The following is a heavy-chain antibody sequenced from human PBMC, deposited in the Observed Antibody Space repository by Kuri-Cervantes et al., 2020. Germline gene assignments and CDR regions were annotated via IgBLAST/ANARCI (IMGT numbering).Heavy chain of an antibody. D-gene: IGHD5-18*01. J-gene: IGHJ4*02. CDR3: ARDQVPYNGWGPLRGYSYGWYY. Sequence: ASVKVSCKASGYTFTGYYMHWVRQAPGQGLEWMGWINPNSGGTNYAQKFQGRVTMTRDTSISTAYMELSSLRSEDTAVYYCARDQVPYNGWGPLRGYSYGWYYWGQGTLVTVSS. CDR2: INPNSGGT. CDR1: GYTFTGYY. V-gene: IGHV1-2*02.